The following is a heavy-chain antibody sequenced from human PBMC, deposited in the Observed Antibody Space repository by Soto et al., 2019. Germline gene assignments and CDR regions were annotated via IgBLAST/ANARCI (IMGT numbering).Heavy chain of an antibody. CDR2: ISHSGRT. CDR1: SGSIRSRNW. V-gene: IGHV4-4*02. CDR3: ATQTYSYNWHH. D-gene: IGHD1-1*01. Sequence: QVQLQESGPGLVKPSGTLSLPCGVSSGSIRSRNWWSWVRQPPGKGLEWIGEISHSGRTNYNPSLESRVTMSVDKSRNPFYLKLNFVTAADTAVYYCATQTYSYNWHHWGQGTLVTVSS. J-gene: IGHJ5*02.